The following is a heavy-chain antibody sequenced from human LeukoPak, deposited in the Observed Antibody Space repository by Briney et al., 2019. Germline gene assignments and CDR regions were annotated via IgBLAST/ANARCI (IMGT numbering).Heavy chain of an antibody. J-gene: IGHJ4*02. D-gene: IGHD5-12*01. Sequence: PSETLSLTCAVYGGSFSYYYWSWIRQPPGKTLEWIGEINHSGSTNYNPSLKSRVTISIDTSKNQFSLKLSSVTAADTAVYYCASGGGYGPYFDYWGQGTLVTVSS. CDR1: GGSFSYYY. CDR2: INHSGST. CDR3: ASGGGYGPYFDY. V-gene: IGHV4-34*01.